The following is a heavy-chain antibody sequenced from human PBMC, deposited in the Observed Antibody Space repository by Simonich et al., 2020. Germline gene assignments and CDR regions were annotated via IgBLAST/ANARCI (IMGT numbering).Heavy chain of an antibody. J-gene: IGHJ4*02. Sequence: EVQLVESGGGLVKPGGSLRLSCAASGFTFSSYSMNWVRQASGKGLGGVSSISSRDMYIYYADSVKGRFTISRDNAKNSLYLQMNSLRAEDTAVYYCARDAAGDYWGQGTLVTVSS. V-gene: IGHV3-21*01. CDR1: GFTFSSYS. CDR3: ARDAAGDY. D-gene: IGHD6-13*01. CDR2: ISSRDMYI.